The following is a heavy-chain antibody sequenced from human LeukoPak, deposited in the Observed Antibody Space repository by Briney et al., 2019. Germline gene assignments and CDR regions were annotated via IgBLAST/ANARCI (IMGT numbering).Heavy chain of an antibody. D-gene: IGHD6-6*01. CDR2: IYTSGST. V-gene: IGHV4-61*02. CDR3: ARDRQGFDAIDI. J-gene: IGHJ3*02. Sequence: SQTLSLTCTVSGGSISSGSYYWSWIRQPAGKGLEWIGRIYTSGSTNYNPSLKSRVTISVDTSKNQFSLKLSSVTAADTAVYYCARDRQGFDAIDIWGQGTMVTVSS. CDR1: GGSISSGSYY.